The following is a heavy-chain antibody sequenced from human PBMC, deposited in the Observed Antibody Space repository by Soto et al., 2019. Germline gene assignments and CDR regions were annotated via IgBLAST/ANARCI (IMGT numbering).Heavy chain of an antibody. CDR3: SSRELHTSVSSGIGIPAEPPSLTRHS. D-gene: IGHD1-1*01. J-gene: IGHJ5*01. V-gene: IGHV4-31*02. CDR2: IYYSGST. Sequence: PGKGLEWIGYIYYSGSTYYNPSLKSRVTISVDTSKNQLSMKLSSVTAADTAVFYCSSRELHTSVSSGIGIPAEPPSLTRHS.